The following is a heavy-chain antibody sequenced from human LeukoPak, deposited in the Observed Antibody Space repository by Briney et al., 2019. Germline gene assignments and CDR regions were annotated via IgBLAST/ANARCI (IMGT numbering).Heavy chain of an antibody. CDR3: ARCSVGWYFSPNNWFDP. J-gene: IGHJ5*02. Sequence: GGSLRLSCAASGFTFSSYWMSWVRQAPGKGLEWVANIKQDGSEKYYVDSVKGRFTISRDNAKNSLYLQMNSLRAEDTAVYYCARCSVGWYFSPNNWFDPWGQGTLVTVSS. D-gene: IGHD6-19*01. CDR1: GFTFSSYW. CDR2: IKQDGSEK. V-gene: IGHV3-7*01.